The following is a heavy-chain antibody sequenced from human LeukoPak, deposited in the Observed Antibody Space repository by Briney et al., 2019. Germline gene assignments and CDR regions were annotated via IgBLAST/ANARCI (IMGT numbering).Heavy chain of an antibody. J-gene: IGHJ1*01. D-gene: IGHD3-3*02. CDR2: INPNSGGT. CDR3: ARVVWPTSGYYHPRGYFQD. CDR1: GYTFTGYY. V-gene: IGHV1-2*02. Sequence: ASVKVSCKASGYTFTGYYMHWVRQAPGQGLEWMGWINPNSGGTNYAQKFQGRVTMTRDTSISTAYMELSRLRSDDTAVYYCARVVWPTSGYYHPRGYFQDWGQGTLVTVSS.